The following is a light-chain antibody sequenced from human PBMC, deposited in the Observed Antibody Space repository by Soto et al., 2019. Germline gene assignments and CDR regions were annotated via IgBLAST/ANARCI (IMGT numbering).Light chain of an antibody. Sequence: DIQMTQSPSTLSASVGDRVTITCRASQSISNWLAWYQQKPGKAPKLLIYKASSLESGVPSRFSGSGSGTEFTLTISSLQPDEFATYFCQQYSGYSTTFGQGTRVEVK. J-gene: IGKJ1*01. CDR2: KAS. V-gene: IGKV1-5*03. CDR3: QQYSGYSTT. CDR1: QSISNW.